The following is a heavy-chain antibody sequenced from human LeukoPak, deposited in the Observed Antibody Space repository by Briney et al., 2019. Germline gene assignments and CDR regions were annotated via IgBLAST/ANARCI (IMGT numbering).Heavy chain of an antibody. J-gene: IGHJ4*02. CDR3: ARDYYGSGSYYNRFDY. D-gene: IGHD3-10*01. CDR2: ISSSSNYI. CDR1: GFTFSSYS. V-gene: IGHV3-21*01. Sequence: PGGSLRLSCAASGFTFSSYSMNWVRQAPGKGLEWVSSISSSSNYIYYADSVKGRFTVSRDNAKNSLYLQMNSLRAEDTAVYYRARDYYGSGSYYNRFDYWGQGTLVTVSS.